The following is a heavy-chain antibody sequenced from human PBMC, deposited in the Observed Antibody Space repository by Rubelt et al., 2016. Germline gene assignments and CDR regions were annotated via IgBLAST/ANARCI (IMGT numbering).Heavy chain of an antibody. V-gene: IGHV4-34*01. D-gene: IGHD2-8*01. J-gene: IGHJ4*02. CDR2: INHSGST. CDR3: ARGGRYCTNWVCYFDY. CDR1: GGSFSGYY. Sequence: QVQLQQWGAGLLKPSETLSLTCAVYGGSFSGYYWSWIRQPPGKGLEWIGEINHSGSTNYNPSLKSRVTISVETSKNQFSLKLGFVTAGETVVYYCARGGRYCTNWVCYFDYWGQGTLVTVSA.